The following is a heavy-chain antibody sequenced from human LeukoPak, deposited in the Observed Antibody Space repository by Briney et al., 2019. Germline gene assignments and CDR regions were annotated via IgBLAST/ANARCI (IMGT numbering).Heavy chain of an antibody. CDR3: ARNGVGGARYYYYYYMDV. CDR1: GGTFSSYA. J-gene: IGHJ6*03. D-gene: IGHD3-16*01. V-gene: IGHV1-8*03. Sequence: ASVKVSCKASGGTFSSYAISWVRQAPGQGLEWMGWMNPFSGNTGYAQNFQGRITITRNTSISTAYMELSSLRSEDTAVYYCARNGVGGARYYYYYYMDVWGKGTTVTVSS. CDR2: MNPFSGNT.